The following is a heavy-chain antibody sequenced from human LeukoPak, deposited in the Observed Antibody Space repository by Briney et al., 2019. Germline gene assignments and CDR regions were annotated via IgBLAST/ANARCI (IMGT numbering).Heavy chain of an antibody. V-gene: IGHV3-21*01. CDR2: ISSSSIYT. CDR3: ARDQDSSGSQFDY. J-gene: IGHJ4*02. CDR1: GFTFNSYS. D-gene: IGHD3-22*01. Sequence: GGSLRLSCAASGFTFNSYSMNWVRQAPGKGLEWVSSISSSSIYTYYADSVKGRFTISRDNAKNSLYLQMNSLRAEDTAVYYCARDQDSSGSQFDYWGQGTLVTVSS.